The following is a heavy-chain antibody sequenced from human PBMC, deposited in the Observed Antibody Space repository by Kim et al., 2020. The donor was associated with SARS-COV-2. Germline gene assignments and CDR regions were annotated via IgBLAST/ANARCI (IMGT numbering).Heavy chain of an antibody. J-gene: IGHJ4*02. CDR2: ISYSGSS. D-gene: IGHD3-10*01. CDR3: AREAIWSHFDS. CDR1: GGSISGHV. V-gene: IGHV4-59*11. Sequence: ETLSLTCTVSGGSISGHVWSWIRQPPGKGLEWIGYISYSGSSSYNPSLKSRVTISVDTSKNQFSLKLSSVTAADTAVYFCAREAIWSHFDSWGQGTLVT.